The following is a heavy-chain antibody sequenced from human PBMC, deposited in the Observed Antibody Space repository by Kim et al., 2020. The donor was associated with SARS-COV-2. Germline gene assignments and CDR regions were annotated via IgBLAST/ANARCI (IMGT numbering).Heavy chain of an antibody. Sequence: GGSLRLSCAASGFTFSSYAMSCVRQAPGKGLEWVSAISGSGGSTYYADSVKGRFTISRDNSKNTLYLQMNSLRAEDTAVYYCAKDRAVGGSYLRGFDYWGQGTLVTVSS. CDR3: AKDRAVGGSYLRGFDY. V-gene: IGHV3-23*01. CDR2: ISGSGGST. CDR1: GFTFSSYA. D-gene: IGHD1-26*01. J-gene: IGHJ4*02.